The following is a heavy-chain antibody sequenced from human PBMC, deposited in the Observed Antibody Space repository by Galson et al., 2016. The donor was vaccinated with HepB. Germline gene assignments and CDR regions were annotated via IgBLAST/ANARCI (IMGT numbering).Heavy chain of an antibody. CDR3: ARGTYYDSATRFDP. V-gene: IGHV4-34*01. D-gene: IGHD3-3*01. J-gene: IGHJ5*02. CDR2: INHSGNT. Sequence: NWVRQPPGKGLEWIGEINHSGNTNYNPSLKSRVNLSVDMSKKQLTLELTSVTAADTAIYYCARGTYYDSATRFDPWGQGTPVTVAS.